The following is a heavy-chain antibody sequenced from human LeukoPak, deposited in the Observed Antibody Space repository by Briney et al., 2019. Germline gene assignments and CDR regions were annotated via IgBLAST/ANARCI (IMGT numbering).Heavy chain of an antibody. CDR2: ISSSGSTI. CDR1: GFTFSDYY. Sequence: GGSLRLSCAASGFTFSDYYMSWIRQAPGKGLEWVSYISSSGSTIYYADSVKGRFTISRDNAKNSLYLQMNSLRAEDTAVYYCAREYYYDSSGASPDAFDIWGQGTMVTVSS. CDR3: AREYYYDSSGASPDAFDI. D-gene: IGHD3-22*01. V-gene: IGHV3-11*01. J-gene: IGHJ3*02.